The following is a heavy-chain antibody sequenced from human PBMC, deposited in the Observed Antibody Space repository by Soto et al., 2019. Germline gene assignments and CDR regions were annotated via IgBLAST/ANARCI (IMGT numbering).Heavy chain of an antibody. CDR3: ARAEECSGCHPDY. J-gene: IGHJ4*02. CDR2: ISDDGSNK. CDR1: GFTFSSYA. V-gene: IGHV3-30-3*01. D-gene: IGHD6-19*01. Sequence: ESGGGVVQPGRSLRLSCAASGFTFSSYAMHWVRQAPGKGLEWVAVISDDGSNKYYADSVKGRFTISRDNSKNTLYLQVNSLSAEDTAVYYCARAEECSGCHPDYWGQGALVAVSS.